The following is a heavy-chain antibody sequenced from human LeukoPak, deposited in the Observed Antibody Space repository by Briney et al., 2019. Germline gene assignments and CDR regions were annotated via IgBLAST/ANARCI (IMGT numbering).Heavy chain of an antibody. CDR1: GYNFNAYY. Sequence: ASVKVSCKASGYNFNAYYTHWVRQAPGQGLEWMGWINPNSGGTNYAQKFQGRVTLTRDTSINTVYMEVNRLTSDDTVVYYCARGEWLVLGDHWGQGTPVTVSS. D-gene: IGHD3-3*01. CDR2: INPNSGGT. V-gene: IGHV1-2*02. CDR3: ARGEWLVLGDH. J-gene: IGHJ4*02.